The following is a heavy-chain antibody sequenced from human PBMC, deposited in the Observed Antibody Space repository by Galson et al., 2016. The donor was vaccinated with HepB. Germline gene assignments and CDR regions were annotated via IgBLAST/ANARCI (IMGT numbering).Heavy chain of an antibody. D-gene: IGHD3-22*01. CDR2: ISYDGSNK. V-gene: IGHV3-30*18. CDR3: AKAAYFDSRGFPDN. Sequence: SLRLSCAASGFTFSSYGMHWVRQAPGKGLEWVAVISYDGSNKYYADSVKGRFTISRDNSKNTLYLQMNSLRAEDTAVYYCAKAAYFDSRGFPDNWGQGTLVTVSS. J-gene: IGHJ4*02. CDR1: GFTFSSYG.